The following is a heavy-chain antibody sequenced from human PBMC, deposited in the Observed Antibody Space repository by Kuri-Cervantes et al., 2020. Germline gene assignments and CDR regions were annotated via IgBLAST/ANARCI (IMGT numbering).Heavy chain of an antibody. Sequence: GESLKISCAASGFTFSSYSMNWVRQAPGKGLEWVSYISSTSSTIYYADSVKGRFTISRDNAKNSLYLQMNSLRDEDTAVYYCARDIFGTYYYGMDVWGQGTTVTVSS. J-gene: IGHJ6*02. CDR2: ISSTSSTI. D-gene: IGHD3-3*01. CDR3: ARDIFGTYYYGMDV. V-gene: IGHV3-48*02. CDR1: GFTFSSYS.